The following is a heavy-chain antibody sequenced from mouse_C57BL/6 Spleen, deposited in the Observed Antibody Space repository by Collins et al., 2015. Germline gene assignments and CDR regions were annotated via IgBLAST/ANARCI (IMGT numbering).Heavy chain of an antibody. CDR2: IYPGNGDT. CDR3: PRDGNYAWFGY. V-gene: IGHV1-12*01. CDR1: GYTFTSYN. D-gene: IGHD2-1*01. Sequence: QAYLQQSGAELVRPGASVKMSCKASGYTFTSYNMHWVKQTPRQGLEWIGTIYPGNGDTSYNQNFKDKATLTVDRSSSTAYMQLSSLTSEDSAVYFCPRDGNYAWFGYWGQGTLVTVSA. J-gene: IGHJ3*01.